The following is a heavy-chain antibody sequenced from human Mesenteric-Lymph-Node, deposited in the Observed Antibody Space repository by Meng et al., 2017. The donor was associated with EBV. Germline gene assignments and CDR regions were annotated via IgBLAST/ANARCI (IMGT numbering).Heavy chain of an antibody. D-gene: IGHD3-16*01. J-gene: IGHJ4*02. CDR2: IFHAGNT. Sequence: QESGPGLVKPSGTLSLAFCVSGDSIISTDTWWSWVRQPPGKGLERIWEIFHAGNTNYNPSLKSQVTMSVDTSKNQFSLNLSSVTAADSAVYYCARGSHYTWDVWGQGTLVTVSS. CDR1: GDSIISTDTW. V-gene: IGHV4-4*02. CDR3: ARGSHYTWDV.